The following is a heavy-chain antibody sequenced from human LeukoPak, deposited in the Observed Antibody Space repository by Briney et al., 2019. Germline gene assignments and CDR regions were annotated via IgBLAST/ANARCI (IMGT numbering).Heavy chain of an antibody. D-gene: IGHD6-19*01. V-gene: IGHV3-9*01. J-gene: IGHJ4*02. Sequence: PGGSLRLSCAASGFTFDDYAMHWVRQAPGQGLEWVSGISWNSGSIGYVDSVRGRFTISRDNAKNSLYLQMNSLRAEDTALYYCAKDTDVTGRSGWSFDYWGQGTLVTVSS. CDR3: AKDTDVTGRSGWSFDY. CDR2: ISWNSGSI. CDR1: GFTFDDYA.